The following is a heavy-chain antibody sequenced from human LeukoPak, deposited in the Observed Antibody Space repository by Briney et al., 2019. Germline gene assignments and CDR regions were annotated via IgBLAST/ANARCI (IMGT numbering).Heavy chain of an antibody. Sequence: GGSQRLSCAASGITIRSSGMGWVRQAPGKGLEWVSGISASDGNTYYADSVQGRFTISRDSSENTLYLQMNSLRAGDTAIYYCTKDEGWEHHYWGQGTLVTVSS. CDR3: TKDEGWEHHY. V-gene: IGHV3-23*01. CDR2: ISASDGNT. CDR1: GITIRSSG. J-gene: IGHJ4*02. D-gene: IGHD1/OR15-1a*01.